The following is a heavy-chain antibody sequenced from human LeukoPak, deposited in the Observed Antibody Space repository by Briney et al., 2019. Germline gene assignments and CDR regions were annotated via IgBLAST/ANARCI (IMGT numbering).Heavy chain of an antibody. CDR1: GGTFSSYA. V-gene: IGHV1-69*01. CDR2: IIPIFGTA. CDR3: ASSRNYYDSSGYYYVGDY. Sequence: ASVKVSCKASGGTFSSYAISWVRQAPGQGLEWMGGIIPIFGTANYAQKFQGRVTITADESTSTAYMELSSLRSEDTAVYYCASSRNYYDSSGYYYVGDYWGQGTLGTVSS. D-gene: IGHD3-22*01. J-gene: IGHJ4*02.